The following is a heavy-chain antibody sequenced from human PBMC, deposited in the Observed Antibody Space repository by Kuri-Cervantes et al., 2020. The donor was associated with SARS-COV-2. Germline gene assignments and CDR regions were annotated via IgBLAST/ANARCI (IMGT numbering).Heavy chain of an antibody. CDR3: APRDY. Sequence: GGSLRLSCAVSGFTFSSFSMNWVRQAPGKGLEWVSGISGSGDNTYYADSVKGRFTISRDNSKKTLYLQMNSLRVEDTALYYCAPRDYWGQGILVTVSS. J-gene: IGHJ4*02. CDR2: ISGSGDNT. CDR1: GFTFSSFS. V-gene: IGHV3-23*01.